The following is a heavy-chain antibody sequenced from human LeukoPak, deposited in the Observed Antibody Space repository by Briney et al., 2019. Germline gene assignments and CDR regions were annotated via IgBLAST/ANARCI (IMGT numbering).Heavy chain of an antibody. CDR3: ARGLSSSWYRSWYYYYMDV. D-gene: IGHD6-13*01. Sequence: ASVKVSCKASGYTFTSYDINWVRQATGQGLEWMGWINPNSGNTGYAQKFQGRVTMTRNTSISTAYMELSSLRSEDTAVYYCARGLSSSWYRSWYYYYMDVWGKGTTVTVSS. CDR2: INPNSGNT. J-gene: IGHJ6*03. V-gene: IGHV1-8*01. CDR1: GYTFTSYD.